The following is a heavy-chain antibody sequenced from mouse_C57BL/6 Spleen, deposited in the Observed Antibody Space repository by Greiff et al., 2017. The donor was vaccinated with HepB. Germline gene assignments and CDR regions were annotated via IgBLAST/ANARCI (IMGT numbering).Heavy chain of an antibody. D-gene: IGHD1-1*01. CDR3: ARGGYYALYYFDY. J-gene: IGHJ2*01. CDR1: GYAFSSYW. CDR2: IYPGDGDT. V-gene: IGHV1-80*01. Sequence: QVQLQQSGAELVKPGASVKISCKASGYAFSSYWMNWVKQRPGKGLEWIGQIYPGDGDTNYNGKFKGKATLTADKSSSTAYMQLSSLTSEDSAVYFCARGGYYALYYFDYWGQGTTLTVSS.